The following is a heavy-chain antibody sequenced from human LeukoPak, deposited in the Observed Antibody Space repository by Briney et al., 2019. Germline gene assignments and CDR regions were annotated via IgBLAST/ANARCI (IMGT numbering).Heavy chain of an antibody. J-gene: IGHJ5*02. CDR3: ARGIVGARYNWFDP. CDR2: IYTSGST. D-gene: IGHD1-26*01. V-gene: IGHV4-4*07. Sequence: SETLSLTCTVSGGSISSYYWSWIRLPAGKGLEWIGRIYTSGSTNYNPSLKSRVTMSVDTSKNQFSLKLSSVTAADTAVYYCARGIVGARYNWFDPWGQGTLVTVSS. CDR1: GGSISSYY.